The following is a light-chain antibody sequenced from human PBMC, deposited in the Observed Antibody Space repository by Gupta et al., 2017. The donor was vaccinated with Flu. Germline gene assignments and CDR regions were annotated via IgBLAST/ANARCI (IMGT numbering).Light chain of an antibody. Sequence: IQLSQSPSSLSASLGDRVTITCQASHDITNYLNWYQQKPGQAPKRLIYDASKLNTGVPARFSGSGSGTVFTFTISSLQPEEVATYYCQHENYFPSTFGQGTQVEV. CDR3: QHENYFPST. CDR2: DAS. V-gene: IGKV1-33*01. J-gene: IGKJ1*01. CDR1: HDITNY.